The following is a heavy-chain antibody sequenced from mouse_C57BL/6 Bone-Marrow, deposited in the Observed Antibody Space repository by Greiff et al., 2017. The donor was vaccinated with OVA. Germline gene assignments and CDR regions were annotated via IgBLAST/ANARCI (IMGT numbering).Heavy chain of an antibody. CDR2: IHPNSGST. D-gene: IGHD1-1*01. CDR1: GYTFTSYW. Sequence: QVQLQQPGAELVKPGASVKLSCKASGYTFTSYWMHWVKQRPGQGLEWIGMIHPNSGSTNYNEKFKSKATLTVDKSSSTAYMQLSSLTYEDSAVYYGARYYYGSSSYWDFDVWGTGTTVTVSS. J-gene: IGHJ1*03. V-gene: IGHV1-64*01. CDR3: ARYYYGSSSYWDFDV.